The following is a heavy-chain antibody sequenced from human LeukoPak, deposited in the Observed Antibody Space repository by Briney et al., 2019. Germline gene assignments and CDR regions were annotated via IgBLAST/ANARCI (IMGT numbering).Heavy chain of an antibody. J-gene: IGHJ5*02. Sequence: GGSLRLSCAASGFTFSNYGMSWVRQAPGKGLEWVSGISGSGGSTYYADSVKGRFTISRDDTTKMSHLQMRSLKSEDTALYFCTTSYGDNSWHDWFGPWGQGTLVTVSS. CDR1: GFTFSNYG. CDR2: ISGSGGST. D-gene: IGHD4-11*01. V-gene: IGHV3-23*01. CDR3: TTSYGDNSWHDWFGP.